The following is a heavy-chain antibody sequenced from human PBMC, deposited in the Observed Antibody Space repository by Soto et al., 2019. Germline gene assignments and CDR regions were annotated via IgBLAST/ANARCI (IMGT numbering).Heavy chain of an antibody. CDR3: ARDQGIAAAGSYYYGMDV. V-gene: IGHV6-1*01. CDR1: GDSVSSNSAA. J-gene: IGHJ6*02. Sequence: SQTLSLTCAISGDSVSSNSAAWNWIRQSPSRGLEWLGRTYYRSKWYNDYAVSVKSRITINPDTSKNQFSLQLNSVTPEDTAVYYCARDQGIAAAGSYYYGMDVWGQGTTVTVPS. D-gene: IGHD6-13*01. CDR2: TYYRSKWYN.